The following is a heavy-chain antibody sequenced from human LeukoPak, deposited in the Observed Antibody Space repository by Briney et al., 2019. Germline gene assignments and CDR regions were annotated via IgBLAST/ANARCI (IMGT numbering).Heavy chain of an antibody. CDR1: GFTFSDLY. D-gene: IGHD2-21*02. V-gene: IGHV3-11*03. Sequence: KPGGSLRLSCATSGFTFSDLYMSWIRQAPGKGLEWISYISGSGSDTKYADSVKGRFTISRDNAAKSFYLQMNSLRVDDTAVYYCVRTAGRDGGPNWGQGNLVTVSS. CDR2: ISGSGSDT. CDR3: VRTAGRDGGPN. J-gene: IGHJ4*02.